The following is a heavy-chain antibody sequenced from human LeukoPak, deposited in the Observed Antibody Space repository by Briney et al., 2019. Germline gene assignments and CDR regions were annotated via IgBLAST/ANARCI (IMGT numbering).Heavy chain of an antibody. CDR2: IYHTGST. Sequence: SETLSLTCTVSGASVSSDSYYWSWIRQPPGKGLEWIGYIYHTGSTNHNPSLESRVTISVDTSKNQFSLKVTSVTAADTAGYYCASGRNPEYFFGMDVWGQGTTVIVSS. CDR1: GASVSSDSYY. V-gene: IGHV4-61*01. CDR3: ASGRNPEYFFGMDV. D-gene: IGHD1-14*01. J-gene: IGHJ6*02.